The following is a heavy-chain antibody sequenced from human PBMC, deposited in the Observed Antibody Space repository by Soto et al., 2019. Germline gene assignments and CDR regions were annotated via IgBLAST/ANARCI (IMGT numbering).Heavy chain of an antibody. Sequence: QVQLVQSGAEVKKPGASVKVSCETSGYTFTNYYIHWVRQAPGQGLEWMGVINPSGGSPTYAQGFQGRVSMTGDTSTSTVSMELSSLRSEDTAVFFCARGSYGGYELDHWGQGTLVTVSS. V-gene: IGHV1-46*01. J-gene: IGHJ4*02. CDR2: INPSGGSP. D-gene: IGHD5-12*01. CDR3: ARGSYGGYELDH. CDR1: GYTFTNYY.